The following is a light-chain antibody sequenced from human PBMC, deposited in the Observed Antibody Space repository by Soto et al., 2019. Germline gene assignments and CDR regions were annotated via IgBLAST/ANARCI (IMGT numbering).Light chain of an antibody. CDR3: QHYDSWART. Sequence: EIVMTQSPATLSVSPGERATLSCRASQSVSSNLAWYQHKPGQAPRLLISGASTRATGIPARFSGSGSGTEFTLTIRSLQSEDFAVCYCQHYDSWARTFGQGAKVQIK. CDR1: QSVSSN. V-gene: IGKV3-15*01. CDR2: GAS. J-gene: IGKJ1*01.